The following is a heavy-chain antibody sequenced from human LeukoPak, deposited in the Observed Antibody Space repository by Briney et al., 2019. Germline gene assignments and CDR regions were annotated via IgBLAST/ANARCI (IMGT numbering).Heavy chain of an antibody. D-gene: IGHD5-24*01. Sequence: SETLSLTCTVSGASISTSAYYWGWIRQPPGKGLDWIGNIYYSESTYYNPSLKSRVTISVDSSKNQFSLRLSSVTTADTAVYYCAKSDGYGLIDYWGQGTLVTVSS. CDR3: AKSDGYGLIDY. V-gene: IGHV4-39*01. CDR1: GASISTSAYY. J-gene: IGHJ4*02. CDR2: IYYSEST.